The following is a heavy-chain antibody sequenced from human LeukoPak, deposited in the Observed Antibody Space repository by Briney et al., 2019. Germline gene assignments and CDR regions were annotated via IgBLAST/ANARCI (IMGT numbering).Heavy chain of an antibody. CDR1: GYTFTSYG. J-gene: IGHJ4*02. V-gene: IGHV1-18*01. Sequence: GASVKVSCKASGYTFTSYGISWARQAPGQGLEWMGWISAYNGNTNYAQKLQGRVTMTTDTSTSTAYMELRSLRSDDTAVYYCARTFGGGRIVGATSNVDYWGQGTLVTVSS. CDR2: ISAYNGNT. CDR3: ARTFGGGRIVGATSNVDY. D-gene: IGHD1-26*01.